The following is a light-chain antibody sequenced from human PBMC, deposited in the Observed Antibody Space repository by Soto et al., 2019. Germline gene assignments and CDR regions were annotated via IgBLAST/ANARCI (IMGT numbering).Light chain of an antibody. CDR2: DVS. V-gene: IGLV2-14*03. Sequence: QSALTQPASVSGSPGQSITISCTGTSSDVGNYNYVSWYQQHPGKAPKLMIYDVSNRPSGVSNRFSGSKSGNTASLTFSGLQTEDEADYYCNSYTSSSTLVFGTGTKVTVL. J-gene: IGLJ1*01. CDR3: NSYTSSSTLV. CDR1: SSDVGNYNY.